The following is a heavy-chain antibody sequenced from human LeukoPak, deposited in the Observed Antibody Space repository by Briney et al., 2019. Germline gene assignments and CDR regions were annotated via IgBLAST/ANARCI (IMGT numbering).Heavy chain of an antibody. Sequence: GASVKVSCKASGGTFSSYAISWVRQAPGQGLEWMGGIIPIFGTANYAQKFQGRVTITTDESTSTAYMELSSLRSEDTAVYYCAIRARPGISDYYYYMDVWGKGTTVTVSS. J-gene: IGHJ6*03. CDR2: IIPIFGTA. D-gene: IGHD6-6*01. CDR1: GGTFSSYA. CDR3: AIRARPGISDYYYYMDV. V-gene: IGHV1-69*05.